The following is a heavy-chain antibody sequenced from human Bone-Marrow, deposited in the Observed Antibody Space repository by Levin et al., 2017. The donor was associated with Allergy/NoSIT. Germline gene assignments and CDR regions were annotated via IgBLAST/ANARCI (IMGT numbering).Heavy chain of an antibody. CDR1: GFTFNNFA. V-gene: IGHV3-23*01. CDR3: AKTPAPRLQGLSPYYYDYMDV. J-gene: IGHJ6*03. Sequence: GGSLRLSCVGSGFTFNNFAMNWVRQVPGKGLEWVSSIRGSGGTTYYADSVKGRFTISRDNSKNTLYLQMNSLRTADTAIYYFAKTPAPRLQGLSPYYYDYMDVWGKGTTVTVSS. D-gene: IGHD2/OR15-2a*01. CDR2: IRGSGGTT.